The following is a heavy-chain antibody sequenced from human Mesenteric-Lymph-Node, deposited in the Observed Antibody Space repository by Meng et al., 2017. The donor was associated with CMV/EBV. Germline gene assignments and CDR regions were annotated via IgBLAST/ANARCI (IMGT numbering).Heavy chain of an antibody. D-gene: IGHD4-23*01. CDR3: ATYGGTFGFDT. J-gene: IGHJ5*02. Sequence: GSLRLSCTVSGGSLSRYYWNWVRQPPGKEPEWIGFMYYSGSTDYNPSLKSRVTFSLDTSKNRFSLNLASVTAADTAVYYCATYGGTFGFDTWGPGTLVTVSS. CDR2: MYYSGST. V-gene: IGHV4-59*01. CDR1: GGSLSRYY.